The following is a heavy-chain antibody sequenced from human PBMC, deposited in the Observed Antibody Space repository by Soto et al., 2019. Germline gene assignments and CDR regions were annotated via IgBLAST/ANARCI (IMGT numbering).Heavy chain of an antibody. Sequence: SETLSLTCTVSGGSVSSGSYYWSWIRQPPGKGLEWIGYIYYSGSTNYNPSLKSRVTISVDTSKNQFSLKLSSVTAADTAVYYCATITGTTLFDYWGQGTLVTVSS. CDR3: ATITGTTLFDY. D-gene: IGHD1-7*01. V-gene: IGHV4-61*01. J-gene: IGHJ4*02. CDR2: IYYSGST. CDR1: GGSVSSGSYY.